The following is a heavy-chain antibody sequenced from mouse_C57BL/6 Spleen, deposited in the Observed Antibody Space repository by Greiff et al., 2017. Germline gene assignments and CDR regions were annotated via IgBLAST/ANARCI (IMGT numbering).Heavy chain of an antibody. Sequence: EVQLQQSGPELVKPGASVKISCKASGYSFTGYYMHWVKQSSEKSLEWIGEINPSTGGTSYNQKFKGKATLTVDKSSSTAYMQLKSLTSEDSAVYYCARGGGIDYWGQGTTLTVSS. CDR3: ARGGGIDY. V-gene: IGHV1-43*01. J-gene: IGHJ2*01. CDR1: GYSFTGYY. D-gene: IGHD1-1*01. CDR2: INPSTGGT.